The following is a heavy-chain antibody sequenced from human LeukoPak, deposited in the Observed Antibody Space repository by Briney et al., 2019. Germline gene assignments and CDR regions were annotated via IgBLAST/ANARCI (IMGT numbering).Heavy chain of an antibody. CDR1: GDNVSSNSAT. Sequence: SQTLSLTCAISGDNVSSNSATWNWIRQSPSRGLEWLGKTYYRSKWYNDYAVSEKSRITFNPDRSKNQVSLQMNSVTPEDTAVYYCARETTSLFDSWGQGTLVTVSS. CDR2: TYYRSKWYN. J-gene: IGHJ4*02. D-gene: IGHD2/OR15-2a*01. CDR3: ARETTSLFDS. V-gene: IGHV6-1*01.